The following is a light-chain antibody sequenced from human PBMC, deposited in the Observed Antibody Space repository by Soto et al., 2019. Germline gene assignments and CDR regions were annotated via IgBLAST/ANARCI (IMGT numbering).Light chain of an antibody. J-gene: IGKJ4*01. CDR2: AAS. CDR1: QSISSY. Sequence: DIQMTQSPSSLSASVGDRVTITCRASQSISSYLNWYQQKPGKAPKLLIYAASSLQSGVPSRFSGSGSGTDFTLTISILQPEEFATYYCQHSYSTPLTFGGGTKVEIK. V-gene: IGKV1-39*01. CDR3: QHSYSTPLT.